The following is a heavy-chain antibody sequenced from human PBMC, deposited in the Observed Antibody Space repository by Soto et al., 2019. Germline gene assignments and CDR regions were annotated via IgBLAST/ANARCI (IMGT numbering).Heavy chain of an antibody. V-gene: IGHV3-11*01. J-gene: IGHJ6*03. CDR2: ISSSGSTI. Sequence: GGSLRLSCAASGFTFSDYYMSWIRQAPGKGLEWVSYISSSGSTIYYADSVKGRFTISRDNAKNSLYLQMNSLRAEDTAVYYCARDAQAVLLWFGEPNYYMDVWGKGTTVTVSS. CDR3: ARDAQAVLLWFGEPNYYMDV. D-gene: IGHD3-10*01. CDR1: GFTFSDYY.